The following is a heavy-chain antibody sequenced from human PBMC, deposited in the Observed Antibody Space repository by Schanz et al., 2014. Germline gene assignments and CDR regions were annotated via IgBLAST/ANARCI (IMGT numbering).Heavy chain of an antibody. D-gene: IGHD2-21*01. CDR3: AKGQLLSYYFDY. CDR2: ISPSSSYI. CDR1: GFTFSSYN. V-gene: IGHV3-21*04. J-gene: IGHJ4*02. Sequence: EVQLVESGGGLVRPGASLRLSCAASGFTFSSYNINWVRQAPGKGLEYISSISPSSSYIYYADSVKGRFTISRDNSKNTLYLQMNSLRAEDTAVYYCAKGQLLSYYFDYWGQGTLVTVSS.